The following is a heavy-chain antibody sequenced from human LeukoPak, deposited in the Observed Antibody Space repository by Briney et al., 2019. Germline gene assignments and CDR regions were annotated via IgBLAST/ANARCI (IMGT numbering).Heavy chain of an antibody. CDR1: LVTASRKY. CDR2: IYSGGGT. D-gene: IGHD2/OR15-2a*01. Sequence: GGCLRLSRAASLVTASRKYTRSVRAALGERRGWGSVIYSGGGTYYADSVRGRFTLSTDNSKNTLCLHMKSVRGEDTSVYYMASSIASSSAHYCFYFGMDVWGRGPAVSVS. CDR3: ASSIASSSAHYCFYFGMDV. V-gene: IGHV3-66*01. J-gene: IGHJ6*02.